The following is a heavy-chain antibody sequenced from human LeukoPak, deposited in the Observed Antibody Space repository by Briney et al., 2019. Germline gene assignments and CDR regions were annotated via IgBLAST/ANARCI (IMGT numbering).Heavy chain of an antibody. D-gene: IGHD3-22*01. V-gene: IGHV3-7*01. Sequence: GGSLRLSCAASGFTFSSYWMGWVRQAPGKGLEWVANIKQDGSEKYYVDSVKGRFTISRDNAKDSLYLQMNSLRAEDTAVYYCARDAYDSSGPGDYWGQGTLVTVSS. CDR1: GFTFSSYW. J-gene: IGHJ4*02. CDR3: ARDAYDSSGPGDY. CDR2: IKQDGSEK.